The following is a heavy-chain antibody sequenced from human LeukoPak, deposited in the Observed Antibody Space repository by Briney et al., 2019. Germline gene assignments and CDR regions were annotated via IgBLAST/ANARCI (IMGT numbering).Heavy chain of an antibody. D-gene: IGHD4-17*01. CDR1: GFTFSSYA. CDR3: AITTTLDYYYYYGMDV. V-gene: IGHV3-23*01. CDR2: ISGSGGST. J-gene: IGHJ6*02. Sequence: GGSLRLSCAASGFTFSSYAMSWVRQAPGKGLEWVSAISGSGGSTYYADSVKGRFTISRDNAKNSLYLQMNSLRAEDTAVYYCAITTTLDYYYYYGMDVWGQGTTVTVSS.